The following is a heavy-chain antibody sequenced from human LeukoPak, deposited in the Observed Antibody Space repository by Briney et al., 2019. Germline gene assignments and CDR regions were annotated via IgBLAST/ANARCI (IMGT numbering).Heavy chain of an antibody. CDR2: INPNSGGT. J-gene: IGHJ4*02. CDR1: GYTFTGYY. D-gene: IGHD3-22*01. CDR3: ARGDYYDSSGYYRYYFDY. V-gene: IGHV1-2*02. Sequence: GASVKDSCKASGYTFTGYYMHWVRQAPGQGLEWMGWINPNSGGTNYAQKFQGRVTMTRDTSISTAYMELSRLRSDDTAVYYCARGDYYDSSGYYRYYFDYWGQGTLVTVSS.